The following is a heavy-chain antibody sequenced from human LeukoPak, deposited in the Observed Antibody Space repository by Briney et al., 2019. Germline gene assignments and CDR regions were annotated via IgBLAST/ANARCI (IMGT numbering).Heavy chain of an antibody. CDR3: ARAFTGYYDSSGYYSRDH. V-gene: IGHV3-21*01. Sequence: PGGSLRLSCAASGFTFSSYSMNWVRQAPGKGLEWVSSISSSSSYIYYADSVRGRFTISRDNAKNSLYLQMNSLRAEDTAVYYCARAFTGYYDSSGYYSRDHWGQGILVTVSS. CDR1: GFTFSSYS. J-gene: IGHJ4*02. CDR2: ISSSSSYI. D-gene: IGHD3-22*01.